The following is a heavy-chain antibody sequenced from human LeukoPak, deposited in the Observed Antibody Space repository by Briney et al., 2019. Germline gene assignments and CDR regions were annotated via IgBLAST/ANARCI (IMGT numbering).Heavy chain of an antibody. CDR2: ISAYNGNT. D-gene: IGHD3-22*01. Sequence: ASVKVSCKASGYTFTSYGISWVRQAPGQGLEWMGWISAYNGNTNYAQKLQGRVTMTTDTSTSTAYMELRGLRSDDTAVYYCARMRYYYDSSGYNEEYYFDYWGQGTLVTVSS. V-gene: IGHV1-18*01. CDR1: GYTFTSYG. CDR3: ARMRYYYDSSGYNEEYYFDY. J-gene: IGHJ4*02.